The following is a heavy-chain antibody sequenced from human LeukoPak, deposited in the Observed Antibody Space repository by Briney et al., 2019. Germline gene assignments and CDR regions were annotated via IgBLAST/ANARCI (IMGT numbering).Heavy chain of an antibody. V-gene: IGHV5-51*01. D-gene: IGHD2-2*01. CDR2: IYPGDSDT. CDR3: ARLIVGGYCSSPSCYDGSLDY. CDR1: GYSFTSYW. Sequence: GESLKISCKGSGYSFTSYWIGWVRQMPGKGLEWMGIIYPGDSDTRYSPSFQGQVTISADKSISTAYLQWSSLKASDTAMYYCARLIVGGYCSSPSCYDGSLDYWGQGTLVTVSS. J-gene: IGHJ4*02.